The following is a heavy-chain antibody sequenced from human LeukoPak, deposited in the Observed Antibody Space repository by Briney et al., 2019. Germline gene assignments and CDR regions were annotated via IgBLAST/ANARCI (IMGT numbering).Heavy chain of an antibody. V-gene: IGHV1-69*13. CDR3: AGGYSNYFDY. Sequence: SVKLSCKASGGTFSSYAISWVRQAPGQGLEWMGGIIPIFCTANYGRKFQGSVTIAADESTSTAYMGLSGLRSEDTAVYYCAGGYSNYFDYWGQGTLVTVSS. CDR2: IIPIFCTA. J-gene: IGHJ4*02. D-gene: IGHD4-11*01. CDR1: GGTFSSYA.